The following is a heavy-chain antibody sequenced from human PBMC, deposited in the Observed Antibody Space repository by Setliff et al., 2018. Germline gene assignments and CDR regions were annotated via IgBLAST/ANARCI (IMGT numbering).Heavy chain of an antibody. CDR3: AREGDTGGYYYGGGFDY. V-gene: IGHV4-59*01. D-gene: IGHD3-22*01. CDR2: LYYSGTT. J-gene: IGHJ4*02. CDR1: GASISGYY. Sequence: SETLSLTCSVSGASISGYYWSWIRQSPTKGLEWIGSLYYSGTTSYNPSLKSRVTMSADTSKRQFFLKLSSVTTADTALYYCAREGDTGGYYYGGGFDYWGQGIPVTVSS.